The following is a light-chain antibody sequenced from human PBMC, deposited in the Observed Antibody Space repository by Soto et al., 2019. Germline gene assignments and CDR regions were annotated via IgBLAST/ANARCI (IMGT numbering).Light chain of an antibody. J-gene: IGKJ4*01. CDR2: AAS. CDR3: QHYDRYPPT. CDR1: QSITSDF. Sequence: ESVLTQSPGTLSLSPGERATLSCRASQSITSDFLAWYQQKVGQAPRLLIYAASSRATGIPGRFSGSGSGTDFTLSISRLEPEDFAVYYCQHYDRYPPTFGGGTKMEIK. V-gene: IGKV3-20*01.